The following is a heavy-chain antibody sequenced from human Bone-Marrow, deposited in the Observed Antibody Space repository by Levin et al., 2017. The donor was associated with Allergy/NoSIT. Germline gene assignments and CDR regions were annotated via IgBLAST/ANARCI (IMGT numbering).Heavy chain of an antibody. CDR3: VRDLQPRYYHMDV. Sequence: GGSLRLSCTASGLTVSAHYMTWIRQAPGKGLEWVSYISHSGNYATYADSVKGRFTISRDNAKNSLYLQMNSLRVEDTAVYFCVRDLQPRYYHMDVWGKGTTVIVSS. CDR1: GLTVSAHY. CDR2: ISHSGNYA. J-gene: IGHJ6*03. D-gene: IGHD4-11*01. V-gene: IGHV3-11*05.